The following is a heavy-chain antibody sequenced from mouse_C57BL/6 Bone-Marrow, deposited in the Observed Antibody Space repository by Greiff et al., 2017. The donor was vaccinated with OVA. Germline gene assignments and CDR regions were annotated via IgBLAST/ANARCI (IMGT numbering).Heavy chain of an antibody. CDR1: GYTFTDYY. Sequence: EVQLQQSGPELVKPGASVKISCKASGYTFTDYYMNWVKQSHGKSLEWIGDINPNNGGTSYNQKFKGKATLTVDKSSSTAYMELRSLTSEDSAVYYCAPRQLRLRPAWFAYWGQGTLVTVSA. V-gene: IGHV1-26*01. J-gene: IGHJ3*01. D-gene: IGHD3-2*02. CDR2: INPNNGGT. CDR3: APRQLRLRPAWFAY.